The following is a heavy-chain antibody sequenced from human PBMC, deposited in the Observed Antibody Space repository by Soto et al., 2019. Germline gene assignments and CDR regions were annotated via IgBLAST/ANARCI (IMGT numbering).Heavy chain of an antibody. CDR3: ARETIADSPLYYNYYGMDV. J-gene: IGHJ6*02. Sequence: XESLRLSFAAPGFTFSTYGIHWVRQAPGKGLEWVTLVWSDGTNKYYADSVKGRFTISRDNSKSTVYLYMNSLRVEDTAIYYCARETIADSPLYYNYYGMDVWGQGTTVTVSS. V-gene: IGHV3-33*01. CDR1: GFTFSTYG. D-gene: IGHD6-6*01. CDR2: VWSDGTNK.